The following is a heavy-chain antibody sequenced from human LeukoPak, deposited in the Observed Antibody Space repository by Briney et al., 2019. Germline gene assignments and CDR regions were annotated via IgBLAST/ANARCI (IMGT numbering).Heavy chain of an antibody. CDR2: IYSGGST. D-gene: IGHD1-1*01. Sequence: GGSLRLSCAASEFSVGSNYMTWVRQAPGKGLEWVSLIYSGGSTYYADSVKGRFTISRDNSKNTLYLQMNSLRAEDTAVYYCARDGYWNVLGYWGQGTLVTVSS. V-gene: IGHV3-66*01. J-gene: IGHJ4*02. CDR1: EFSVGSNY. CDR3: ARDGYWNVLGY.